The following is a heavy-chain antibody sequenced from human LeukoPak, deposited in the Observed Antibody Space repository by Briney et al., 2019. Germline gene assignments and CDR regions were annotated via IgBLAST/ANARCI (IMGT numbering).Heavy chain of an antibody. Sequence: ASVKVSCKAPGYTFISYYMHWVRQAPGQGLEWMGIINPSGGGTSYAQKFQGRVTMTRDTSTSTVYMELSSLRSEDTAVYYCARSGITWGTYRPPLDYWGQGTLVTVSS. D-gene: IGHD3-16*02. CDR1: GYTFISYY. CDR3: ARSGITWGTYRPPLDY. J-gene: IGHJ4*02. CDR2: INPSGGGT. V-gene: IGHV1-46*01.